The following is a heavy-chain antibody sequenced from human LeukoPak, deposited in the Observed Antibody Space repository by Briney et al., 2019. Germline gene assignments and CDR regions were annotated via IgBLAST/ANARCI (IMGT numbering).Heavy chain of an antibody. CDR3: ARDKGKMVRGVNHWFDP. J-gene: IGHJ5*02. D-gene: IGHD3-10*01. CDR1: GFTFSSYG. Sequence: GGSLRLSCAASGFTFSSYGMHWVRQAPGKGLEWVVVIWYDGSNKYYADSVKGRFTISRDNSKNTLYLQMNSLRAEDTAVNYCARDKGKMVRGVNHWFDPWGQGTLVTVSS. V-gene: IGHV3-33*01. CDR2: IWYDGSNK.